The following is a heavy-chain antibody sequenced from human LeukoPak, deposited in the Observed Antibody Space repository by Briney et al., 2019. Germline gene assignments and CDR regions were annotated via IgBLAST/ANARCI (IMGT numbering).Heavy chain of an antibody. CDR3: ARERTTVGDPDYFDY. CDR1: GGTFTSYA. V-gene: IGHV1-69*05. Sequence: SVKVSCKASGGTFTSYAISWVRQAPGQGLEWMGRIIPIFGTANYAQKFQGRVTISTDESTSTAYMELSSLKSEDTAVYYCARERTTVGDPDYFDYWGQGTLVTVSS. CDR2: IIPIFGTA. D-gene: IGHD4-23*01. J-gene: IGHJ4*02.